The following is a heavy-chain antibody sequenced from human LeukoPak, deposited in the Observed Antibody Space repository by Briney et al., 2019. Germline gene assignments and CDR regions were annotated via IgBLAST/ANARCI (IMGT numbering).Heavy chain of an antibody. CDR2: INTYNGNT. D-gene: IGHD1-26*01. CDR3: AREIPRWELLHHAFDI. V-gene: IGHV1-18*01. Sequence: RASVKVSCKASGYTFSSYGISWVRQAPGQGLEWMGWINTYNGNTNYAQKLQDRVTMTTDTSTGTAYMELRSLRVDDTAVYYCAREIPRWELLHHAFDIWGQGTMVTVSS. CDR1: GYTFSSYG. J-gene: IGHJ3*02.